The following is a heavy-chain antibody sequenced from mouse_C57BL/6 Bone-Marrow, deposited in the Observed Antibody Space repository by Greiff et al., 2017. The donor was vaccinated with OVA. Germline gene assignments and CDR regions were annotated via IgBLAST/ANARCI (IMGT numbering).Heavy chain of an antibody. V-gene: IGHV1-26*01. Sequence: EVKLQQSGPELVKPGASVKISCKASGYTFTDYYMNWVKQSHGKSLEWIGDINPNNGGTSYNQKFKGKATLTVDKSSSTAYMELRSLTSEDSAVYYCARQLDYYGSSYWYFYVWGTGTTVTVSS. CDR1: GYTFTDYY. CDR2: INPNNGGT. D-gene: IGHD1-1*01. J-gene: IGHJ1*03. CDR3: ARQLDYYGSSYWYFYV.